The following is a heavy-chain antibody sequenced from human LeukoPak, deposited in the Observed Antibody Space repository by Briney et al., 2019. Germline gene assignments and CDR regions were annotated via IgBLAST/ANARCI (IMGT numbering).Heavy chain of an antibody. Sequence: SGTLSLTCAVSGGSISSSNWWSWVRQPPGKGLEWIGEIYHSGSTNYNPSLKSRLTISVDTSKNQFSLKLSSVTAADTAVYYCARDRDIGTYYYYGMDVWGQGTTVTVSS. CDR1: GGSISSSNW. J-gene: IGHJ6*02. D-gene: IGHD1-26*01. V-gene: IGHV4-4*02. CDR2: IYHSGST. CDR3: ARDRDIGTYYYYGMDV.